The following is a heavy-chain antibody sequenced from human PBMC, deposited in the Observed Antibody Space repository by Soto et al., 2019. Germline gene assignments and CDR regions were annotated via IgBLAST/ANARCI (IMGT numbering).Heavy chain of an antibody. CDR1: GGSISGYY. CDR3: ARVWGGAFDI. Sequence: QVQLQESGPGLVKPSETLSLTCTVSGGSISGYYWSWIRQPPGKGLEWIGYIYYSGSTNYNPSLKSRVTISVDTSKNQFSLKLSSVTAADTPVYYCARVWGGAFDIWGQRTMVTVSS. D-gene: IGHD3-10*01. J-gene: IGHJ3*02. CDR2: IYYSGST. V-gene: IGHV4-59*01.